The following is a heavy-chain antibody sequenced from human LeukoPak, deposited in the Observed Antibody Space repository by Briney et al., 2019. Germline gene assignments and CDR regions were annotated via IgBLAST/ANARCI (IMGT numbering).Heavy chain of an antibody. J-gene: IGHJ4*02. CDR1: GGSISSGWW. Sequence: SETLSLTCAVSGGSISSGWWWSWVRQSPGKGLEWIAEIHHSGTTHYNPSLKSQVSISIDTSKNQFSLRLTSVTAADTAVYYCARQTGSGLFILPGGQGTLVTVSS. V-gene: IGHV4-4*02. D-gene: IGHD3/OR15-3a*01. CDR2: IHHSGTT. CDR3: ARQTGSGLFILP.